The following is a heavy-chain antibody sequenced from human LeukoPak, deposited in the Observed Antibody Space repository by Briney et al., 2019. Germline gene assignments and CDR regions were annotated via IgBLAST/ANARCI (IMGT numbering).Heavy chain of an antibody. CDR1: GFTFSSYA. CDR2: ISYDGSNK. CDR3: ARGQLRDIVGPFDY. V-gene: IGHV3-30-3*01. D-gene: IGHD5-12*01. Sequence: GSLRLSCAASGFTFSSYAMHWVRQAPGKGLEWVAVISYDGSNKYYADSVKGRFTISRDNSKNTLYLQMNSLRAEDTAVYYCARGQLRDIVGPFDYWGQGTLVTVSS. J-gene: IGHJ4*02.